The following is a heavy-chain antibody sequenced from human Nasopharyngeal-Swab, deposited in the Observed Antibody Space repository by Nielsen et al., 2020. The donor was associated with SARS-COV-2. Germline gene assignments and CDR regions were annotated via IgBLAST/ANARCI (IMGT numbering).Heavy chain of an antibody. D-gene: IGHD1-26*01. J-gene: IGHJ4*02. CDR2: IYYSGST. Sequence: GSLRLSCTVSGGSISSYYWSWIRQPPGKGLEWIGYIYYSGSTNYNPSPKSRVTISVDTSKNQFSLKLRSVTAADTAVYYCARDGTPRDYFDYWGQGTLVTVSS. CDR3: ARDGTPRDYFDY. V-gene: IGHV4-59*01. CDR1: GGSISSYY.